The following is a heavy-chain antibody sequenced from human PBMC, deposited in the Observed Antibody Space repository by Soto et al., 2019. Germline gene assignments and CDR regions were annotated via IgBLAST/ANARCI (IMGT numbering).Heavy chain of an antibody. CDR2: IWYDGSNK. CDR3: ARGGGNYYYYMDV. J-gene: IGHJ6*03. CDR1: GFTFSSYG. Sequence: LSLSCAASGFTFSSYGMHWVRQAPGKGLEWVAIIWYDGSNKYYADSVKGRFTISRDNSKNTLYLQMNSLTAEDTAVYCCARGGGNYYYYMDVWGKGTTVTV. V-gene: IGHV3-33*01.